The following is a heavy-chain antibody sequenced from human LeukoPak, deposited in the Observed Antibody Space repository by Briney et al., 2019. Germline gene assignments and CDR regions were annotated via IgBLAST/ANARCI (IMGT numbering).Heavy chain of an antibody. CDR1: GGTFSSYA. D-gene: IGHD3-9*01. J-gene: IGHJ5*02. CDR2: IIPIFGTA. CDR3: ARRYDILTGYSLPDNWFDP. Sequence: ASVKVSCKASGGTFSSYAISWVRQAPGQGLEWMGGIIPIFGTANYAQKFQGRVTITADESTSTAYMELSSLRSEDTAVYYCARRYDILTGYSLPDNWFDPWGRGTLVTVSS. V-gene: IGHV1-69*01.